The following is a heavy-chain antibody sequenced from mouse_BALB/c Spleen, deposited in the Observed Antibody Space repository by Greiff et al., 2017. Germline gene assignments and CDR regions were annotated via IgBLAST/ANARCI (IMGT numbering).Heavy chain of an antibody. V-gene: IGHV5-6-3*01. CDR1: GFTFSSYG. J-gene: IGHJ4*01. D-gene: IGHD2-4*01. CDR2: INSNGGST. CDR3: ARAYDYDGFGYAMDY. Sequence: EVKLVESGGGLVQPGGSLKLSCAASGFTFSSYGMSWVRQTPDKRLELVATINSNGGSTYYPDSVKGRFTISRDNAKNTLYLQMSSLKSEDTAMYYCARAYDYDGFGYAMDYWGQGTSVTVSS.